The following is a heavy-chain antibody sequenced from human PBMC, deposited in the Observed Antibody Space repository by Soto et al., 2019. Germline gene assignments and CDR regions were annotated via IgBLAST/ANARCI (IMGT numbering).Heavy chain of an antibody. D-gene: IGHD2-15*01. CDR1: GFTFSSYA. J-gene: IGHJ4*02. Sequence: QTGGSLRLSCAASGFTFSSYAMGWVRQGPGKGLEWVAVVSIGGSIHYADSVRGRFTISRDNSKNTLSLQMNSLTAEDTAVYFCAKRRGAGGHFDYWGQGALVTVSS. CDR2: VSIGGSI. V-gene: IGHV3-23*01. CDR3: AKRRGAGGHFDY.